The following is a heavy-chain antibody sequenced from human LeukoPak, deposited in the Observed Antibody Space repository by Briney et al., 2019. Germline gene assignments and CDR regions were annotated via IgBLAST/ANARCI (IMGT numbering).Heavy chain of an antibody. J-gene: IGHJ4*02. V-gene: IGHV3-7*01. CDR3: ARLTDYYDSSGYYFDY. Sequence: GGSLRLSCAISGFTFSDYWMNWVRQAPGKGLEWVASIRQDGSETSYVDSVKGRFIISRDNTKNSLYLQMTSLRAEDTAVYYCARLTDYYDSSGYYFDYWGQGTLVTVSS. CDR2: IRQDGSET. D-gene: IGHD3-22*01. CDR1: GFTFSDYW.